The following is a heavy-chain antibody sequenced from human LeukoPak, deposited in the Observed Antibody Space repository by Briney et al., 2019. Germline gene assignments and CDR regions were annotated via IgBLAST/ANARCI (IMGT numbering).Heavy chain of an antibody. CDR3: AKDRFITFLNWFDP. J-gene: IGHJ5*02. Sequence: SGGSLRLSCAASGFTFSSYGMHWVRQAPGKGLEWVAFIRYDGSNKYYADSVKGRFTISRDNSKNTLYLQMNSLRAEDTAVYYCAKDRFITFLNWFDPWGQGTLVTVSS. D-gene: IGHD3-16*01. CDR2: IRYDGSNK. CDR1: GFTFSSYG. V-gene: IGHV3-30*02.